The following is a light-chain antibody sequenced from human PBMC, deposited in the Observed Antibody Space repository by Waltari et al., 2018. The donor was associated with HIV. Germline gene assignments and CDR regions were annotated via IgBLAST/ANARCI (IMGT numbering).Light chain of an antibody. J-gene: IGLJ1*01. CDR1: SSNIGAGFD. CDR3: QSHDHSLTSYV. Sequence: QSVLTQPPSVSGAPGQRVTISCSGNSSNIGAGFDVHWYQHLPGTAPKLLIYATTNRASGVTCRFSGSKSGASASLAITGLPAEEEADDYCQSHDHSLTSYVFATGTRVTVL. CDR2: ATT. V-gene: IGLV1-40*03.